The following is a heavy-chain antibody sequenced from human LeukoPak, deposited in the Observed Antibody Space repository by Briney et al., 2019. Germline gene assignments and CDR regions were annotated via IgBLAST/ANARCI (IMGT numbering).Heavy chain of an antibody. CDR3: ANGYYYGPGSYYKEAFDI. CDR2: ISYDGINK. J-gene: IGHJ3*02. Sequence: GGSLRLSCAVSGFTFSVYALHWVRQAPGKGLEWVAVISYDGINKNYADSVKGRFTISRDNSKNTLYLQMNSLRAEDTAVYYCANGYYYGPGSYYKEAFDIWGQGTMVTVSS. V-gene: IGHV3-30-3*01. D-gene: IGHD3-10*01. CDR1: GFTFSVYA.